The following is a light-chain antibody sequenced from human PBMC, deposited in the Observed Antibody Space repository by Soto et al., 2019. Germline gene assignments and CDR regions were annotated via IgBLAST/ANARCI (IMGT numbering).Light chain of an antibody. J-gene: IGKJ1*01. CDR3: QPYNNWWT. CDR2: GAS. CDR1: QIVSSN. Sequence: VRTQSAATLTVSPSEISTLSCGGKQIVSSNVAWYQQQASPAPRLLIYGASTRATGIPARFSGSGSGTEFTLTISRLQSEDFTVYYCQPYNNWWTFGQGTKVDNK. V-gene: IGKV3-15*01.